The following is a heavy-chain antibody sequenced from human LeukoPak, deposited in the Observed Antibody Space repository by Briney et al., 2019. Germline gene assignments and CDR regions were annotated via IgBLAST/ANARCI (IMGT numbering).Heavy chain of an antibody. CDR1: GYSFTDYY. D-gene: IGHD1-20*01. CDR3: ARDRHNWNSNMFDY. CDR2: INPNTGGA. Sequence: GASVKVSCKASGYSFTDYYIHWVRQAPGQGLEWMGWINPNTGGAHYAQKFQGSVTMTRDTSISTAYMEVSRLRSDDMAVFYCARDRHNWNSNMFDYWGQGTLVTVSS. J-gene: IGHJ4*02. V-gene: IGHV1-2*02.